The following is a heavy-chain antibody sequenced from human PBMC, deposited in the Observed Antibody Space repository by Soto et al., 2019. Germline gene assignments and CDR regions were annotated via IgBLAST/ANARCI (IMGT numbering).Heavy chain of an antibody. V-gene: IGHV4-39*01. Sequence: QLQLQESGPGLVKPSETLSLTCTVSGGSISSRTYYWGWIRQPPGKGLDWIGSIYYSGSTYYNPSLQSRATISVDTSKNQFSLKLSSVTAADTAVFYCARHSNAGITVAALDAFDIWGQGTLVTVSS. D-gene: IGHD6-19*01. CDR2: IYYSGST. CDR3: ARHSNAGITVAALDAFDI. J-gene: IGHJ3*02. CDR1: GGSISSRTYY.